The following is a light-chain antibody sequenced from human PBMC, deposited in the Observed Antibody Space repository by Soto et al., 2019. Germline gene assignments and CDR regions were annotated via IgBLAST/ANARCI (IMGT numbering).Light chain of an antibody. CDR2: AAS. V-gene: IGKV1-39*01. J-gene: IGKJ5*01. Sequence: DIQMTQSPSTLSASIGDRVTITCRASQSLDNCLAWYQQKPGKAPKVLIYAASNLQSGVPPRFSGSGSGTDFTLTISSLQPEDVATYFCQQSYRTPITFGQGTRLEIK. CDR1: QSLDNC. CDR3: QQSYRTPIT.